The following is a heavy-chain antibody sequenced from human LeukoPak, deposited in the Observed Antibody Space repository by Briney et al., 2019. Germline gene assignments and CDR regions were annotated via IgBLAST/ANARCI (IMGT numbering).Heavy chain of an antibody. CDR1: GFTFSSYS. V-gene: IGHV3-21*01. CDR2: ISSSSSNI. D-gene: IGHD6-19*01. J-gene: IGHJ4*02. Sequence: GGSLRLSCAASGFTFSSYSMNWVRQAPGKGLEWVSSISSSSSNIYYADSVKGRFTISRDNAKNSLYLQMNSLRAEDTAVYYCARATSGWPKYYFDYWGQGTLVTVSS. CDR3: ARATSGWPKYYFDY.